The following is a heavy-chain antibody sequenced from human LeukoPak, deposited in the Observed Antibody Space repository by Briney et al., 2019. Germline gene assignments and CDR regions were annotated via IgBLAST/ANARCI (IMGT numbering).Heavy chain of an antibody. CDR2: ISRHSDSI. CDR1: GFPFDAYA. J-gene: IGHJ4*02. Sequence: GGSLRLSCAASGFPFDAYAMHWVRQAPGKGLEWVSGISRHSDSIGYADSVKGRFTISRDNAKNSLFLQMNSLRPEDTALYYCGKAEVTLVRGVVHNWGQGTLVTVSS. D-gene: IGHD3-10*01. CDR3: GKAEVTLVRGVVHN. V-gene: IGHV3-9*01.